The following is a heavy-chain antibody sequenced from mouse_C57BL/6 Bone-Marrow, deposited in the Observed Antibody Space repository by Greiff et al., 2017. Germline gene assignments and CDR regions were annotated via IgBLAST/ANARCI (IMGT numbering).Heavy chain of an antibody. CDR2: FHPYNDDT. D-gene: IGHD4-1*02. V-gene: IGHV1-47*01. J-gene: IGHJ4*01. Sequence: VKVVESGAELVKPGASVKMSCKASGYTFTTYPIEWMKQNHGKSLEWIGNFHPYNDDTKYNEEFKGKATLTVEKSSSTVYLELSRLTSDDSAVYYCARINWDDAMDYWGQGTSVTVSS. CDR1: GYTFTTYP. CDR3: ARINWDDAMDY.